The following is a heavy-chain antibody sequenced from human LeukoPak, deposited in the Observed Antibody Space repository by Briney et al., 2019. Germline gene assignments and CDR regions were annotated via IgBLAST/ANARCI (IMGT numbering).Heavy chain of an antibody. Sequence: SETLSLTCTVSGASVSTYYWSWVRQTPDKELEWIVNMNSSGSTYYNPSLKSRVIMSIDTSNNQFSLKLTSVTAADTAVYYCARDIRLVGATLYFDFWGQGALVTVSA. J-gene: IGHJ4*02. CDR2: MNSSGST. D-gene: IGHD1-26*01. CDR1: GASVSTYY. V-gene: IGHV4-59*02. CDR3: ARDIRLVGATLYFDF.